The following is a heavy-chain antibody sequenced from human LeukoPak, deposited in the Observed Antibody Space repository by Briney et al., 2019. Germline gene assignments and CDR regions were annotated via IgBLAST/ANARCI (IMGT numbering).Heavy chain of an antibody. CDR1: GYTFTSYD. CDR2: MNPNSGNT. V-gene: IGHV1-8*01. J-gene: IGHJ3*02. D-gene: IGHD2-15*01. Sequence: SVKVSCKASGYTFTSYDINWVRQATGQGLEWMGWMNPNSGNTGYAQKFQGRVTMTRNTSISTAYMELSSLRSEDTAVYYCARALYCSGGSCYSNAFDIWGQGTMVTVSS. CDR3: ARALYCSGGSCYSNAFDI.